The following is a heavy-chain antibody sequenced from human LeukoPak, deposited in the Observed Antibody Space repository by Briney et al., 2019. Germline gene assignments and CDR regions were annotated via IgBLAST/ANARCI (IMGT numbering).Heavy chain of an antibody. CDR1: GGSISSYY. D-gene: IGHD3-3*01. Sequence: PSETLSLTCTVSGGSISSYYWSWIRQPPGKGLEWIGYIYYSGGTNYNPSLKSRVTISVDTSKNQFSLKLSSVTAADTAVYYCARGRKHHYYDFWSGYYTFDYWGQGTLVTVSS. V-gene: IGHV4-59*01. CDR3: ARGRKHHYYDFWSGYYTFDY. J-gene: IGHJ4*02. CDR2: IYYSGGT.